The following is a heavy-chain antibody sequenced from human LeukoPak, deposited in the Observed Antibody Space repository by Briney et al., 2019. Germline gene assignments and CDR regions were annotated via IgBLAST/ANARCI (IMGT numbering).Heavy chain of an antibody. D-gene: IGHD3-22*01. CDR3: ARDLLGPASYYDSSGTFDY. CDR1: GYTFTSYG. J-gene: IGHJ4*02. V-gene: IGHV1-18*01. Sequence: ASVKVSCKASGYTFTSYGISWVRQAPGQGLGWMGWISAYNGNTNYAQKLQGRVTMTTDTSTSTAYMELRSLRSDDTAVYYCARDLLGPASYYDSSGTFDYWGQGTLVTVSS. CDR2: ISAYNGNT.